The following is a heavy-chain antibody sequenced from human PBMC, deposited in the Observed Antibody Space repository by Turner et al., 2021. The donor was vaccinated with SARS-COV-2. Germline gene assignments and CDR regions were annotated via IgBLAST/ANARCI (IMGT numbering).Heavy chain of an antibody. CDR1: GGSISSSTYY. D-gene: IGHD5-18*01. CDR3: ARLMDTAMDYYDMDV. J-gene: IGHJ6*02. V-gene: IGHV4-39*01. Sequence: QLQLQESGPGLVKPSETLSLTCTVSGGSISSSTYYWGWIRQPPGKGLEWIGNIYYSGSTYYNPSLKSRVTISVDTSKNQFSLKLSSVTAANTAVYYCARLMDTAMDYYDMDVWGQGTTVTVS. CDR2: IYYSGST.